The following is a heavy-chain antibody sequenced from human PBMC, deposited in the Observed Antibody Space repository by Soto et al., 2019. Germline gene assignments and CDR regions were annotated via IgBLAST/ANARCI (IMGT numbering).Heavy chain of an antibody. CDR1: GFTFSRFW. CDR2: IQQDGSEK. Sequence: LRLSCAVSGFTFSRFWMGWVRQAPGRGLEWVANIQQDGSEKYYVDSVKGRFTMSKDNVKNSLYLQMNSLGAEDTAVYYCARVRYGGYSYYFDYWGQGALVTVSS. J-gene: IGHJ4*02. CDR3: ARVRYGGYSYYFDY. D-gene: IGHD4-17*01. V-gene: IGHV3-7*03.